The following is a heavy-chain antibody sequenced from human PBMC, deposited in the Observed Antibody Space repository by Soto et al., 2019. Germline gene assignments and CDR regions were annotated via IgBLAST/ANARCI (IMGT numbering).Heavy chain of an antibody. CDR3: ARGYLGGATRNVAVDL. CDR1: GYTFTSYG. Sequence: QVQLVQSGAEVKKPGASVKVSCKASGYTFTSYGISWVRQAPGQGLEWMGWISAYNGNTNYAQKLQGIVTMTTDTSTSTAAQGLRGLRADDTAVYCCARGYLGGATRNVAVDLWGQGTMVPVSS. D-gene: IGHD1-26*01. J-gene: IGHJ3*01. V-gene: IGHV1-18*01. CDR2: ISAYNGNT.